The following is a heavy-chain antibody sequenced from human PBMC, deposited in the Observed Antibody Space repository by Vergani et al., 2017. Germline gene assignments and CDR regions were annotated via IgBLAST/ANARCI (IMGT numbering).Heavy chain of an antibody. V-gene: IGHV2-5*01. CDR2: IYWNDDK. CDR1: GFSLSTSGVG. Sequence: QITLKESGPTLVKPTQTLTLTCTFSGFSLSTSGVGVGWIRQPPGKALEWLALIYWNDDKRYSPSLKSRLTITKDTSKNQVVLTMTNMDPVDTATYYSAHRREPGIGVAVAPLFDYWGQGTLVTVSS. J-gene: IGHJ4*02. CDR3: AHRREPGIGVAVAPLFDY. D-gene: IGHD6-19*01.